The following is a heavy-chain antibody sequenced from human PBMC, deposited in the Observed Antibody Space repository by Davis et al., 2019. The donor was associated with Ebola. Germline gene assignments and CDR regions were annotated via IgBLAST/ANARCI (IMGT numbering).Heavy chain of an antibody. J-gene: IGHJ3*02. V-gene: IGHV4-4*02. CDR2: IYHSGST. D-gene: IGHD3-22*01. Sequence: PSETLSLTCAVSGGSISSSNWWSWVRQPPGKGLEWIGEIYHSGSTNYNPSLKSRVTISVDTSKNQFSLKLSSVTAADTAVYYCASEYYYDSSGYWRDAFDIWGQGTMVTVSS. CDR1: GGSISSSNW. CDR3: ASEYYYDSSGYWRDAFDI.